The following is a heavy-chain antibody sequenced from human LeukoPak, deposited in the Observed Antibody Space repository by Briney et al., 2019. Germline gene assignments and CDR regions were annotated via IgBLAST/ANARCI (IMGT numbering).Heavy chain of an antibody. CDR2: ISAHNGNT. J-gene: IGHJ4*02. V-gene: IGHV1-18*01. D-gene: IGHD7-27*01. CDR1: GYTFTSYG. Sequence: ASVKVSCKASGYTFTSYGISWVRQAPGQGLEWMGWISAHNGNTNYAQKLQGRVTMTRNTSISTAYMELSSLRSEDTAVYYCAISGDVLRGSLDYFDYWGQGTLVTVSS. CDR3: AISGDVLRGSLDYFDY.